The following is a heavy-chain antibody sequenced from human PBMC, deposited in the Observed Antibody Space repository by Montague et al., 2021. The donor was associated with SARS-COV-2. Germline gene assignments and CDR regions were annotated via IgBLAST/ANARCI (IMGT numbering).Heavy chain of an antibody. CDR3: ARDFDY. J-gene: IGHJ4*02. CDR1: GCSISSDY. CDR2: MYYSGST. Sequence: SETLSLTCTVSGCSISSDYWGGIRQPPGKGLEWIGYMYYSGSTNYNPSLKSRVTLSVDTSKKQFSLKLSSVTAADTAVDYCARDFDYWGQGTLVTVSS. V-gene: IGHV4-59*13.